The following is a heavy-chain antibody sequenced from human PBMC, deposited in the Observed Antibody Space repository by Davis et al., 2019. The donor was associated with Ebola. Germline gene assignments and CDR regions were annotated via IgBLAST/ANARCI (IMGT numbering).Heavy chain of an antibody. CDR2: IYYSGRT. CDR1: GGPISSYY. V-gene: IGHV4-59*08. Sequence: MPSETLSLTCTVSGGPISSYYWSWIRQPPGKGLEWIGYIYYSGRTNYNSSLKSRLTISLDTSKNQFSLKLSSVTAADTAVYYCARTFFCGGGSCYSYYYYGMDVWGKGTTVTVSS. J-gene: IGHJ6*04. CDR3: ARTFFCGGGSCYSYYYYGMDV. D-gene: IGHD2-15*01.